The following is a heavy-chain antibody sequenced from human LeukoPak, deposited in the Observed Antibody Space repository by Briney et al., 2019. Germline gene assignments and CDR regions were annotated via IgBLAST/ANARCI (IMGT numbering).Heavy chain of an antibody. CDR3: GVTRAQRGGDFDY. CDR2: ISDDGSKE. Sequence: GGSLRLSCAASGFTFNNYGMHWLRQAPGKVLEWVAAISDDGSKEYYAESVKGRFTISRDNSKNTLYLQVNSLRAEDKAVFYCGVTRAQRGGDFDYWGQGTLVSVSS. J-gene: IGHJ4*02. D-gene: IGHD4-17*01. V-gene: IGHV3-30*03. CDR1: GFTFNNYG.